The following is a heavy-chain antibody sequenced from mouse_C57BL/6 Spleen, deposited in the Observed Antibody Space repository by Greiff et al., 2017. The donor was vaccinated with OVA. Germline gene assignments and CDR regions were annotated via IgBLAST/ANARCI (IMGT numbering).Heavy chain of an antibody. V-gene: IGHV6-3*01. Sequence: EVQRVESGGGLVQPGGSMKLSCVASGFTFSNYWMNWVRQSPEKGLEWVAQIRLKSDNYATHYAESVKGRFTISRDDSKSSVYLQMNNLRAEDTGIYYCTAPSYYYGSSPPFAYWGQGTLVTVSA. J-gene: IGHJ3*01. CDR2: IRLKSDNYAT. D-gene: IGHD1-1*01. CDR3: TAPSYYYGSSPPFAY. CDR1: GFTFSNYW.